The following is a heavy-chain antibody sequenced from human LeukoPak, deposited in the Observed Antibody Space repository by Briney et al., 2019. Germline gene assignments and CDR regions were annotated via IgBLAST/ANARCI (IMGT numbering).Heavy chain of an antibody. D-gene: IGHD1-26*01. CDR1: GFTFSSHA. V-gene: IGHV3-23*01. Sequence: RGSLTPSCAADGFTFSSHAMSWVRQAPRKGLEWVSAISCSGGSTYYADSVTDRFPLPRDNSTNTLYLQMNSLRAEDTAVYYCAKDRRKGELLYYFDYWGQGTLVTVSS. CDR2: ISCSGGST. CDR3: AKDRRKGELLYYFDY. J-gene: IGHJ4*02.